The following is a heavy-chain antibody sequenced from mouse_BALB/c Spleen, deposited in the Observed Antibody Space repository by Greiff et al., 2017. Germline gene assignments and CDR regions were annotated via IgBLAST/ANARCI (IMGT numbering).Heavy chain of an antibody. CDR1: GFTFSDYY. CDR2: ISDGGSYT. CDR3: ARDQDSLMDY. D-gene: IGHD3-2*02. Sequence: EVKLVESGGGLVKPGGSLKLSCAASGFTFSDYYMYWVRQTPEKRLEWVATISDGGSYTYYPDSVKGRFTISRDNAKNNLYLQMSSLKSEDTAMYYCARDQDSLMDYWGQGTSVTVSS. V-gene: IGHV5-4*02. J-gene: IGHJ4*01.